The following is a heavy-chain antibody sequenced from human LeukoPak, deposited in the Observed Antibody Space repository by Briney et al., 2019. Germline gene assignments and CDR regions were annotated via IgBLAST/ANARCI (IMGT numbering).Heavy chain of an antibody. CDR3: ARTTKNSGSYHSGRGRYYYYYMDV. D-gene: IGHD1-26*01. Sequence: EPSETLSLTCAVYGGSFSGYYWSWIRQPPGKGLEWIGEINRSESTNYNPSLKSRATISVDTSKNQFSLKLSSVTSAVTAVYYCARTTKNSGSYHSGRGRYYYYYMDVWGKGTTVTVSS. CDR2: INRSEST. CDR1: GGSFSGYY. V-gene: IGHV4-34*01. J-gene: IGHJ6*03.